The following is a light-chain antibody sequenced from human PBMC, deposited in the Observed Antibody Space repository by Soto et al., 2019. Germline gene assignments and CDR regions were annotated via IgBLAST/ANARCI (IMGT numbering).Light chain of an antibody. CDR1: QNVESSY. CDR2: AAG. V-gene: IGKV3-20*01. Sequence: EIVLTQSPGTLSLSPGERATLSCRASQNVESSYLAWYQQIPGQAPRLLIYAAGSRAAAIPDRFSGRGSGTEFTHTISSLEPEDFSLYYCQQYGSSPLTFGQGTELEIK. J-gene: IGKJ2*01. CDR3: QQYGSSPLT.